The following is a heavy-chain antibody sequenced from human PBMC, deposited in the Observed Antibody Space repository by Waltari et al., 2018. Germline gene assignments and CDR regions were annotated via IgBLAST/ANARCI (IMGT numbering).Heavy chain of an antibody. CDR1: GGNFSSYA. CDR2: IITIFGTA. V-gene: IGHV1-69*13. CDR3: ATSGKISSTRVYFDL. Sequence: QVQLVQSGAEVKKPGSSVKVSCKASGGNFSSYAISWVRPAPGQGLEWMGGIITIFGTANYAQKFQGRVTITADESTSTAYMELSSLRSEDTAVYYCATSGKISSTRVYFDLWGRGTLVTVSS. D-gene: IGHD6-13*01. J-gene: IGHJ2*01.